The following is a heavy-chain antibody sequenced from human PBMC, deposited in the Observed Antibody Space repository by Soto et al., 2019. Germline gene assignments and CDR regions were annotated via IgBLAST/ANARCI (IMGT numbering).Heavy chain of an antibody. CDR2: IIPIFGTA. CDR1: GGTFSSYA. V-gene: IGHV1-69*13. CDR3: DRYGNYMFENWFDP. Sequence: GASVKVSCKASGGTFSSYAISWVRQAPGQGLELMGGIIPIFGTANYAQKFQGRGTITADESTSTPYMELSSLRSADTAVYYCDRYGNYMFENWFDPWGQGTLVNVS. J-gene: IGHJ5*02. D-gene: IGHD3-10*02.